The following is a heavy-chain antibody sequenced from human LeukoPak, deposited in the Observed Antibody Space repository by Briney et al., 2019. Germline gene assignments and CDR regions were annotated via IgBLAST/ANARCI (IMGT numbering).Heavy chain of an antibody. J-gene: IGHJ6*02. CDR3: AGYGDYGDYYYYSGMDV. V-gene: IGHV3-66*01. D-gene: IGHD4-17*01. CDR1: GFTVSSNY. CDR2: IYSGGST. Sequence: GGSLRLSCAASGFTVSSNYMSGVRQAPGKGLEWVSIIYSGGSTYYADSVKGRFTISRDNSKNTLYLQMKSLRPEDTAVYYCAGYGDYGDYYYYSGMDVWGRGTTVTVSS.